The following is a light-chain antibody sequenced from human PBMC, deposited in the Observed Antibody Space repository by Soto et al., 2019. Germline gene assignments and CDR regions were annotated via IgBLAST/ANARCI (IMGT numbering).Light chain of an antibody. J-gene: IGKJ5*01. CDR1: QGIHIH. CDR2: DAS. V-gene: IGKV1-33*01. Sequence: DIQLTQSPSFLSASEGDRVTITCRASQGIHIHLARYQQKPGKAPKLLIYDASNLETGVPSRFSGSGSGTDFTFTISSLQPEDIATYYCQQYDNLPTFGQGTRLEIK. CDR3: QQYDNLPT.